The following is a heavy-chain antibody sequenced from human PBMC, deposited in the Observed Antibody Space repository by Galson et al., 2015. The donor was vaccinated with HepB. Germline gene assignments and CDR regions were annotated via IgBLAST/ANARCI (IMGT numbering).Heavy chain of an antibody. Sequence: SVKVSCKASGYTFTSYDINWVRQATGQGLEWMGWMNPNTGNTGYAQKFQGRVTMTRNMSINTAYMELSSLKSEDTAVYYCARAYYDFRSGYYTGNWFDPWGQGTLVTVSS. V-gene: IGHV1-8*01. CDR2: MNPNTGNT. D-gene: IGHD3-3*01. CDR1: GYTFTSYD. CDR3: ARAYYDFRSGYYTGNWFDP. J-gene: IGHJ5*02.